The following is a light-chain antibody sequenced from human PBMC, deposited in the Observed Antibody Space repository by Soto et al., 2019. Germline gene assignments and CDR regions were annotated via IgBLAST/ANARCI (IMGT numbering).Light chain of an antibody. V-gene: IGKV3-20*01. J-gene: IGKJ1*01. CDR2: GAS. CDR1: QSIANS. CDR3: QQYGGSPRT. Sequence: EIVLTQSPGTLSLSPGERASLSCRASQSIANSLAWYQQKPGQAPRLLIFGASNRATGIPDRFSGSGSGTDFPLTIGRLEPEDFAVYHCQQYGGSPRTFGQGTKVERK.